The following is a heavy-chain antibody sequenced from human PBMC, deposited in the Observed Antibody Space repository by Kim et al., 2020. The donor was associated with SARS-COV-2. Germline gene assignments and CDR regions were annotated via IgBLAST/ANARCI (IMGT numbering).Heavy chain of an antibody. CDR3: ARAHYDILTGYYSGWVSDAFDI. CDR1: GYTFTGYY. CDR2: INPNSGGT. Sequence: ASVKVSCKASGYTFTGYYMHWVRQAPGQGLEWMGWINPNSGGTNYAQKFQGRVTMTRDTSISTAYMELSRLRSDDTAVYYCARAHYDILTGYYSGWVSDAFDIWGQGTMVTVSS. V-gene: IGHV1-2*02. D-gene: IGHD3-9*01. J-gene: IGHJ3*02.